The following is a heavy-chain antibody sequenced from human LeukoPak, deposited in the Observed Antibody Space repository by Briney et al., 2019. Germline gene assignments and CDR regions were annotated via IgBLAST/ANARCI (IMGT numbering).Heavy chain of an antibody. CDR2: ISSSSSTI. Sequence: PGGSLRLSCAASGFTFSSYAMSWVRQAPGKGLEWVSYISSSSSTIYYADSVKGRFTISRDNAKNSLYLQMNSLRAEDTAVYYCARDIGGSYTAIDYWGQGTLVTVSS. D-gene: IGHD1-26*01. J-gene: IGHJ4*02. CDR1: GFTFSSYA. CDR3: ARDIGGSYTAIDY. V-gene: IGHV3-48*04.